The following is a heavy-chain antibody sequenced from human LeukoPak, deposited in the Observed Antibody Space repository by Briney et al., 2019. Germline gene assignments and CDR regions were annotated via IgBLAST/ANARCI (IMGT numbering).Heavy chain of an antibody. CDR3: ALDPKSLAVYYYGSDV. CDR1: GFTFSNYW. CDR2: INSDGSRA. J-gene: IGHJ6*02. Sequence: GGSLRLSCAASGFTFSNYWMNWVRQAPGKGLVWVSRINSDGSRATYADFVKGRFTISRDNAKNTLYLQMNSLRAEETAVYYWALDPKSLAVYYYGSDVWGQGATFTVSS. D-gene: IGHD6-19*01. V-gene: IGHV3-74*01.